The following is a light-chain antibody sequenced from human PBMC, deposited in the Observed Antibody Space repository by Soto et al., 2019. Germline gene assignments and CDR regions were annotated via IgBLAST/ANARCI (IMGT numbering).Light chain of an antibody. CDR3: QQYNKWPLWT. CDR2: ATS. V-gene: IGKV3-15*01. J-gene: IGKJ1*01. Sequence: EILMTQSPATLSVSPGERATLSCRASQTINTNLAWYQQKPGQAPRLLIYATSTRAIGIPDRFSGSGSGTEFTLTISSLQSEDFAVYYCQQYNKWPLWTFGQGTKVEIK. CDR1: QTINTN.